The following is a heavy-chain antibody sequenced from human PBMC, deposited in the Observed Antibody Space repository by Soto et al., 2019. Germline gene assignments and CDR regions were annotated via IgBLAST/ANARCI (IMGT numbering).Heavy chain of an antibody. Sequence: SSVKAACKASGGTFSSHAIRWVRLAPGQGLEWMGGIIPIFGTANYAQKFQGRVTITADESTSTAYMELSSLRSEDTAVYYCARHGRVAGRFDYWGQGTLVTVSS. CDR3: ARHGRVAGRFDY. V-gene: IGHV1-69*01. CDR2: IIPIFGTA. D-gene: IGHD1-26*01. J-gene: IGHJ4*02. CDR1: GGTFSSHA.